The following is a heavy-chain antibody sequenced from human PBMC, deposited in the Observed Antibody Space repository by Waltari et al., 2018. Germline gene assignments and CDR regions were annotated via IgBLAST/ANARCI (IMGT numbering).Heavy chain of an antibody. V-gene: IGHV1-2*06. Sequence: QVQLVQSGAEVKKPGASVKVSCKASGYTFTGYYMHWVRQAPGQGLEWMGRFNPNSVGTNYAQKFQGRVTMTRDTSISTAYMELSRLRSDDTAVYYCARDRRIAAAGKGWWFDPWGQGTLVTVSS. D-gene: IGHD6-13*01. CDR3: ARDRRIAAAGKGWWFDP. CDR2: FNPNSVGT. CDR1: GYTFTGYY. J-gene: IGHJ5*02.